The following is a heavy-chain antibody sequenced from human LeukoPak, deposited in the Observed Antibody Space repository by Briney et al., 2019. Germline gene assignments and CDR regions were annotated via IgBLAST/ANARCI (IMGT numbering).Heavy chain of an antibody. J-gene: IGHJ4*02. CDR3: AREGGPYRPLDY. V-gene: IGHV4-34*01. Sequence: SETLSLTCAVYGGSFTEYHWSWIRQPPGKSLEWIGEINYTGRTHYNPSLTSRVTISIDMSERQFSLKLTSVTAADTAVYYCAREGGPYRPLDYSGQGTLVTVSS. CDR2: INYTGRT. CDR1: GGSFTEYH.